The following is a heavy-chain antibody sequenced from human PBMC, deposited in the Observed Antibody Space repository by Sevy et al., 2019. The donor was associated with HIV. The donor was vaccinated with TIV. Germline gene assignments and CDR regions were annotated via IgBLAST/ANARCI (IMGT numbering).Heavy chain of an antibody. V-gene: IGHV3-11*01. Sequence: GGSLRLSCAASGFTFSDYYMSWIRQAPGKGLEWVSYITGSGSTRYYADSVKGRFTISRANDKNSLYLQMNSLRAEDTAVYYCAREPAADAFDIWGQGTMVTVSS. CDR3: AREPAADAFDI. CDR1: GFTFSDYY. CDR2: ITGSGSTR. D-gene: IGHD6-25*01. J-gene: IGHJ3*02.